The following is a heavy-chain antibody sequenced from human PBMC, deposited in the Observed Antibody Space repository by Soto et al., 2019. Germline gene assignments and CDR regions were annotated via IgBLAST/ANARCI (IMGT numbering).Heavy chain of an antibody. Sequence: QVQLQESGPGLVKPSGTLSLTCAVSGGSISSNNWWSWARQSPGKGLEWIGEIYHNGNTNYNPSLKSRVILSVDKSKNQFSLKLSSVTAADTAVYYCARGVIREGFDPWGQGTLVTVSS. CDR2: IYHNGNT. CDR3: ARGVIREGFDP. V-gene: IGHV4-4*02. CDR1: GGSISSNNW. D-gene: IGHD6-13*01. J-gene: IGHJ5*02.